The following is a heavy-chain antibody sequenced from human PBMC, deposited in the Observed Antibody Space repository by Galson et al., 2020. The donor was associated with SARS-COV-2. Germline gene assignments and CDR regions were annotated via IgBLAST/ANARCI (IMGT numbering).Heavy chain of an antibody. Sequence: GGSLRLSCAASAFTFSSYEMNWVRQAPGKGLEWISYITSSGRTIYYADSVRGRFAISRDNAKNSLYLQMNSLRAEDTAVYYCARAKSSYYYYYMDVWGKGTTVTVSS. CDR1: AFTFSSYE. CDR3: ARAKSSYYYYYMDV. J-gene: IGHJ6*03. CDR2: ITSSGRTI. V-gene: IGHV3-48*03.